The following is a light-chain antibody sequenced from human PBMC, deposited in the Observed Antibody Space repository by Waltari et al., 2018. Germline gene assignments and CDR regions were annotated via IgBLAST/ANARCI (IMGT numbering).Light chain of an antibody. CDR2: ENT. V-gene: IGLV1-51*02. CDR3: GTWDSVLSGAV. CDR1: SSNIGNNY. J-gene: IGLJ7*01. Sequence: QSVLTQPPSVSAAPGQRVTISCSGGSSNIGNNYVSWYRQFPGTAPKLLIYENTGRPSGIPGRFSGSKSGTSATLDITGLQAGDEADYYCGTWDSVLSGAVFGGGTHLTVL.